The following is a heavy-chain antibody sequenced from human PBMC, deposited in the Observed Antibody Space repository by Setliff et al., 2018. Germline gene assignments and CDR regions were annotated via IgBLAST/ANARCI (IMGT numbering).Heavy chain of an antibody. CDR3: ARQPSSGAYYNPRPYYFDS. Sequence: SETLSLTCSVSGDSISGDYWNWIRQSPGKGLEWIGSIYFTGSTNYNPSLKSRVTVSIDRSKNHVSLNLRSVTAADTAVYFCARQPSSGAYYNPRPYYFDSWGQGTLVTVSS. V-gene: IGHV4-59*01. CDR1: GDSISGDY. J-gene: IGHJ4*02. D-gene: IGHD3-10*01. CDR2: IYFTGST.